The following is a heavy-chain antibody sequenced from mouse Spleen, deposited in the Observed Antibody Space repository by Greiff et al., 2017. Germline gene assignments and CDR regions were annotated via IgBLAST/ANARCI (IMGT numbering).Heavy chain of an antibody. CDR3: ARRGGSSFWYFDV. CDR1: GFTFSSYA. CDR2: ISSGGSYT. J-gene: IGHJ1*01. V-gene: IGHV5-9-1*01. Sequence: EVKVVESGGGLVKPGGSLKLSCAASGFTFSSYAMSWVRQTPEKRLEWVATISSGGSYTYYPDSVKGRFTISRDNAKNTLYLQMSSLRSEDTAMYYCARRGGSSFWYFDVWGAGTTVTVSS. D-gene: IGHD1-1*01.